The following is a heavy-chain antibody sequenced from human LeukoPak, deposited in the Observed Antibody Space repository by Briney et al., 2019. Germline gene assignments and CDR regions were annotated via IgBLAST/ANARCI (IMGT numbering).Heavy chain of an antibody. V-gene: IGHV4-30-4*01. CDR3: ARDHGWFGLSYYYYYGMDV. J-gene: IGHJ6*02. CDR1: GGSISSGDYY. Sequence: PSETLSLTCTVSGGSISSGDYYWSWISQPPGKGLEWIGYIYYSGSTYYNPSLKSRVTISVDTSKNQFSLKLSSVTAADTAVYYCARDHGWFGLSYYYYYGMDVWGQGTTVTVSS. D-gene: IGHD3-10*01. CDR2: IYYSGST.